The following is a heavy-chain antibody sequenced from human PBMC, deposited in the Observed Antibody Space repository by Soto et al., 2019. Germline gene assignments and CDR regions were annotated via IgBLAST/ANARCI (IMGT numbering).Heavy chain of an antibody. D-gene: IGHD6-19*01. J-gene: IGHJ4*02. CDR3: ARGGGIAVAGTHVDC. CDR2: IGGSAAGT. Sequence: EVQLLESGGGLVQPGGSLRLSCAASGFTFSSYAMSWVRQAPGKGLEWVSGIGGSAAGTNYADSVKGRFTISRANSMNVLFLHMMSLRAEDAAVYYCARGGGIAVAGTHVDCLCQGAL. V-gene: IGHV3-23*01. CDR1: GFTFSSYA.